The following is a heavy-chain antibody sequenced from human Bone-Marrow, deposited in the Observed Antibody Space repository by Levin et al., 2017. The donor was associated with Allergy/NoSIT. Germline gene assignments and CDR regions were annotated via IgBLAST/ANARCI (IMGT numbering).Heavy chain of an antibody. CDR3: ARDGRGAVAGTREINSW. CDR2: ISSSSSYI. V-gene: IGHV3-21*01. J-gene: IGHJ4*02. D-gene: IGHD6-19*01. Sequence: PGGSLRLSCAASGFTFSSYSMNWVRQAPGKGLEWVSSISSSSSYIYYADSVKGRFTISRDNAKNSLYLQMNSLRAEDTAVYYCARDGRGAVAGTREINSWWGQGTLVTVSS. CDR1: GFTFSSYS.